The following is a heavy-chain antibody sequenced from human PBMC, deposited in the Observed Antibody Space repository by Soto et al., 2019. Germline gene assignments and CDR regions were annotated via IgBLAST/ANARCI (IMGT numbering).Heavy chain of an antibody. CDR3: ARGPRTPYYYYGMDV. J-gene: IGHJ6*02. CDR2: IYHSGST. Sequence: SETLSLTCAVSGGSISSGGYSWRWIRQPPGKGLEWIGYIYHSGSTYYNPSLKSRVTISVDRSKNQFSLKLSSVTAADTAVYYCARGPRTPYYYYGMDVWGQGTTVT. V-gene: IGHV4-30-2*01. D-gene: IGHD1-7*01. CDR1: GGSISSGGYS.